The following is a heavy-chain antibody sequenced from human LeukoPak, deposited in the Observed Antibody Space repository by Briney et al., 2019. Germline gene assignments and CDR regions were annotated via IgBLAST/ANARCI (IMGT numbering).Heavy chain of an antibody. V-gene: IGHV4-39*01. D-gene: IGHD6-13*01. CDR2: IHYTGTT. J-gene: IGHJ4*02. CDR3: ARLSPAAGPWYFDY. Sequence: SETLSLTCTVSGGSISSGGYYWSWIRQPPGKGLEWIGNIHYTGTTYYNPSLKSRVTISVDTSKNQFSLKVNSVTAADTAVYHCARLSPAAGPWYFDYWGQGTLVTVSS. CDR1: GGSISSGGYY.